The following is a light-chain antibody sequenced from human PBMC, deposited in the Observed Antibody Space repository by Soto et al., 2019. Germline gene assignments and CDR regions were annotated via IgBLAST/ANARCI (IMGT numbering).Light chain of an antibody. CDR2: AAS. V-gene: IGKV1-39*01. CDR3: QQTYNTPRT. J-gene: IGKJ2*01. CDR1: QSISTH. Sequence: DIQMTQSPSSLSASVGDRVSITCLASQSISTHLNWYQQKPGKAPKCLIYAASNLESRVPSRFSGSGSGTDFNFTISSLQFDDLATYYCQQTYNTPRTFGQGTKVDIK.